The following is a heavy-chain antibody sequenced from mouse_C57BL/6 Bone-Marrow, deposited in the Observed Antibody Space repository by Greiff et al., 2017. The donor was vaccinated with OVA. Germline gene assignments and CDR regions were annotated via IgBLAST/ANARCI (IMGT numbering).Heavy chain of an antibody. CDR3: ASPIYDGYYPDY. CDR2: IDPSDSYT. J-gene: IGHJ2*01. CDR1: GYTFTSYW. Sequence: VQLQQPGAELVKPGASVKLSCKASGYTFTSYWMQWVKQRPGQGLEWIGEIDPSDSYTNYNQKFKGKATLTVDTSSSTAYMQLSSLTSEDSAVYYCASPIYDGYYPDYWGQGTTLTVSS. V-gene: IGHV1-50*01. D-gene: IGHD2-3*01.